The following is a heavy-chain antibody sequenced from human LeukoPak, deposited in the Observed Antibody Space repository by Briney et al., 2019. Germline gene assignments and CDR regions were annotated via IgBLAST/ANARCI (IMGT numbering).Heavy chain of an antibody. CDR3: AKSGGYCLIDC. V-gene: IGHV4-39*01. CDR1: GVSISGSGHY. J-gene: IGHJ4*02. Sequence: PSETLSLTCAVSGVSISGSGHYWGWIRQPPGKGLEWIGNVYHSGSTYYNASLQSRVTISIDTSKNQFSLRLNSVTAADTAMYYCAKSGGYCLIDCWGQGTLVTVSS. CDR2: VYHSGST. D-gene: IGHD1-26*01.